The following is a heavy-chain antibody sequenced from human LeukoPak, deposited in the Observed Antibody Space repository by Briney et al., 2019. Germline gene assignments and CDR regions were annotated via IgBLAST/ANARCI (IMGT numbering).Heavy chain of an antibody. V-gene: IGHV3-9*01. CDR1: GFTFDDYA. CDR2: ISWNSGSI. CDR3: ARGYSRAAFDI. J-gene: IGHJ3*02. Sequence: PGGSLRLSCAASGFTFDDYAMHWVRQAPGKGLEWVSGISWNSGSIGYADSMKGRFTVSRDNAKNSLLLQMNSLRAEDTALYYCARGYSRAAFDIWGQGTMVTVSS. D-gene: IGHD2-15*01.